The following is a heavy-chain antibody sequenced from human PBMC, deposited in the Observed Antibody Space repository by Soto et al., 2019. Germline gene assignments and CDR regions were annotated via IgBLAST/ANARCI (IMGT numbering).Heavy chain of an antibody. D-gene: IGHD2-15*01. Sequence: EVRLVETGGDLIQPGGSLRLSCAVSGFTVSNNYMYWVRQPPGKGLEWVSLNYSHGDTRYADSVRGRFTVSRDNSKNTLYLQMNSLRSEDTAVYYCARKTDSGGNGGFWGQGTLVTVSS. CDR1: GFTVSNNY. J-gene: IGHJ4*02. CDR2: NYSHGDT. V-gene: IGHV3-53*05. CDR3: ARKTDSGGNGGF.